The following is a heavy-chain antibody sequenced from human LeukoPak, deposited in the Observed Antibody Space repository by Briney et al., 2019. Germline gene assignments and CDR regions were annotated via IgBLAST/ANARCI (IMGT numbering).Heavy chain of an antibody. Sequence: GGSLRLSCAASGFTFSSYAMSWVRQAPGKGLEWVSAISGSGDNIYYADSVKGRFTISRDNSENTVHLQMNSLRAEDTAVYYCARDQVIFGVNRSPYHWGQGTLVTVSS. CDR1: GFTFSSYA. V-gene: IGHV3-23*01. CDR3: ARDQVIFGVNRSPYH. J-gene: IGHJ4*02. CDR2: ISGSGDNI. D-gene: IGHD4-23*01.